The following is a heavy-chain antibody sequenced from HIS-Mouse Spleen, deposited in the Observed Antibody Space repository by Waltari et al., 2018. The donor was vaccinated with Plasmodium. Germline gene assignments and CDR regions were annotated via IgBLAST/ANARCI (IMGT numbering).Heavy chain of an antibody. CDR1: GYSFTRYS. CDR3: ARDCGSPGSSSSYYYGMDV. Sequence: QVQLVQSGAEVKKPGASVKVSCKASGYSFTRYSLHRGRWAAGQGLEWMGIINPRGGSTSYAQKFQGRVTMTRDTSTSTVYMELSSLRSEDTAVYYCARDCGSPGSSSSYYYGMDVWGQGTTVTVSS. J-gene: IGHJ6*02. CDR2: INPRGGST. D-gene: IGHD6-6*01. V-gene: IGHV1-46*03.